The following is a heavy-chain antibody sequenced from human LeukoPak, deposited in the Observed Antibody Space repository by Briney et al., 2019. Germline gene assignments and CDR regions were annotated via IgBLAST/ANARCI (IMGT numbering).Heavy chain of an antibody. V-gene: IGHV4-39*07. J-gene: IGHJ5*02. Sequence: PSETLSLTCTVSGGSISSSSYYWGWIRQPPGKGLEWIGSIYYSGSTYYNPSLKSRVTTSVDTSKNQFSLKLSSVTAADTAVYYCARGIAAAENWFDPWGQGTLVTVSS. D-gene: IGHD6-13*01. CDR3: ARGIAAAENWFDP. CDR1: GGSISSSSYY. CDR2: IYYSGST.